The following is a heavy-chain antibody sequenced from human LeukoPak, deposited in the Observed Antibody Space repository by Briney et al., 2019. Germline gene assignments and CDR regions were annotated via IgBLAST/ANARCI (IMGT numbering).Heavy chain of an antibody. J-gene: IGHJ1*01. CDR3: AKDRGPQHLVPEYFQH. V-gene: IGHV3-23*01. D-gene: IGHD6-13*01. Sequence: GGSLRLSCAASGFTFSSYAMSWVRQAPGKGLEWVSAISGSGGSTYYADSVKGRFTISRDNSKNTLYLQMNSLRAEDTAVYYCAKDRGPQHLVPEYFQHWGQGTLVIVTS. CDR2: ISGSGGST. CDR1: GFTFSSYA.